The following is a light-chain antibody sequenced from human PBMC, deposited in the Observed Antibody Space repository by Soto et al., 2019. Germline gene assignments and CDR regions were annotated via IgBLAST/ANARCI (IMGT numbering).Light chain of an antibody. J-gene: IGKJ1*01. Sequence: ENVLTQSPGTLSLSPGEGASLSCRASQRVISDYFGWYQQKEGQAPRLIMYATSRRATGIPDRFSGSGSETDFTLTISRVEPEDSAIYYCQQYEASTWTFGQWTKLEIK. CDR2: ATS. CDR1: QRVISDY. V-gene: IGKV3-20*01. CDR3: QQYEASTWT.